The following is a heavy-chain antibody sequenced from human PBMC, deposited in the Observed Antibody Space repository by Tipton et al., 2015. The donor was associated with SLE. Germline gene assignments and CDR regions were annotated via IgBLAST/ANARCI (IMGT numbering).Heavy chain of an antibody. CDR2: INPSGGST. J-gene: IGHJ4*02. V-gene: IGHV1-46*01. D-gene: IGHD3-3*01. Sequence: QLVQSGAEVKKPGASVKVSCMASGYTFTSYYVHWVRQAPGHGLEWMGTINPSGGSTNYAQKFQGRVTMTRDTSTSTVYMELSSLRYEDTAVYYCSRQFYDFWSGYSNHPFDYWGQGTLVTVSS. CDR3: SRQFYDFWSGYSNHPFDY. CDR1: GYTFTSYY.